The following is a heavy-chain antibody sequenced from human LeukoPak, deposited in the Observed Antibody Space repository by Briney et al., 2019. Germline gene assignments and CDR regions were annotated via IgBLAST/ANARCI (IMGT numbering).Heavy chain of an antibody. D-gene: IGHD3-10*01. J-gene: IGHJ3*02. Sequence: ASVKVSCKASSYTFTSYGISWVRQAPGQGLEWMGWISAYNGNTNYAQKLQGRVTMTTDTSTSTAYMELRSLRSDDTAVYYCARDPPMVRGVIIRYAFDIWGQGTMVTVSS. CDR1: SYTFTSYG. CDR2: ISAYNGNT. V-gene: IGHV1-18*01. CDR3: ARDPPMVRGVIIRYAFDI.